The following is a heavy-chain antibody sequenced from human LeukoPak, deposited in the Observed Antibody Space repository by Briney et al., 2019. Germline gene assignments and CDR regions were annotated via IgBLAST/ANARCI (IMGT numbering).Heavy chain of an antibody. V-gene: IGHV3-23*01. Sequence: PGGSLRLSCAASGFTFGNFAMRWVRQVPGKGLEWVSAINSDGDGTYYADSVKGRFIITRDNSENTVYLQMNNLRVEDTALYFCAKAGTDGLTHNNYYMDVWGKGTTVIVSS. D-gene: IGHD5-24*01. CDR2: INSDGDGT. CDR1: GFTFGNFA. CDR3: AKAGTDGLTHNNYYMDV. J-gene: IGHJ6*03.